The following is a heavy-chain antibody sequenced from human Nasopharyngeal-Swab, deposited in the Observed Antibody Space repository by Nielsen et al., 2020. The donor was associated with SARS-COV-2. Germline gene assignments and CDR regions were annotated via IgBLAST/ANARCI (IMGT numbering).Heavy chain of an antibody. V-gene: IGHV3-49*03. CDR1: GLTVSRNY. D-gene: IGHD2-2*01. Sequence: GGSLRLSCTASGLTVSRNYMAWFRQAPGKGLEWVAFIRSKTYGETTEYAESVKGRFTISRDDSKKIAYLQMNSLKTEDTGVYYCIRPAVGDNWGQGTLVTVSS. J-gene: IGHJ4*02. CDR3: IRPAVGDN. CDR2: IRSKTYGETT.